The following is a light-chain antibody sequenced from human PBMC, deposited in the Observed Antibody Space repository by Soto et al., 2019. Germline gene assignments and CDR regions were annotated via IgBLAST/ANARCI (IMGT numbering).Light chain of an antibody. V-gene: IGLV1-40*01. CDR1: SSNIGAGYD. CDR3: QSYDTSLSAYVL. CDR2: DNS. Sequence: QPVLTQPPSVSGAPGQRVTISCTGSSSNIGAGYDVHWYQQLPGTAPKLLIYDNSNRPSGVPDRFSGSKSGTSASLAITGLQAEDEADYYCQSYDTSLSAYVLFGGGTKLTVL. J-gene: IGLJ2*01.